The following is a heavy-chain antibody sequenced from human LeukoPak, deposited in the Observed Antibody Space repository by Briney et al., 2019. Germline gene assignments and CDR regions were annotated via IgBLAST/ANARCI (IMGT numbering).Heavy chain of an antibody. D-gene: IGHD2-2*01. CDR2: IHYTGTT. J-gene: IGHJ3*02. V-gene: IGHV4-59*08. CDR1: GGSINNHY. Sequence: SETLSLTCIVSGGSINNHYWTWIRQTPGKGLEWIGDIHYTGTTKYNPSLKSRVTISIDTSKNQFSLKLSSVTAADTAVYYCARLPIVVVPSTSFDIWGQGTMVTVSS. CDR3: ARLPIVVVPSTSFDI.